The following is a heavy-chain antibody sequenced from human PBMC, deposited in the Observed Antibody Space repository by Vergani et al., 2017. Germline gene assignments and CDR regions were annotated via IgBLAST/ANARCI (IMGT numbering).Heavy chain of an antibody. CDR2: ISGSGGST. D-gene: IGHD6-13*01. CDR1: GFTFSDYY. J-gene: IGHJ4*02. Sequence: VQLVESGGGLVKPGGSLRLSCAASGFTFSDYYMSWIRQAPGKGLEWVSAISGSGGSTYYADSVKGRFTISRDNSKNTLYLQMNSLRAEDTAVYYCARDPGESSSWYSYFDYWGQGTLVTVSS. V-gene: IGHV3-23*04. CDR3: ARDPGESSSWYSYFDY.